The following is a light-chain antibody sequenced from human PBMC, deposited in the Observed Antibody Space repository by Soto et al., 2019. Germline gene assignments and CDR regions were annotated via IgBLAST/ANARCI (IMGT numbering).Light chain of an antibody. CDR2: GAS. Sequence: EIVLTQSPGTLSLSPGERATLSCRASQSVSSTYLSCYQQNPGQAPRLLIYGASSRATGIPDRFSGSGSGTDFTLTISRLEPEDFAGYFCQQYGSSSYTFGQGTKPEIK. CDR1: QSVSSTY. V-gene: IGKV3-20*01. J-gene: IGKJ2*01. CDR3: QQYGSSSYT.